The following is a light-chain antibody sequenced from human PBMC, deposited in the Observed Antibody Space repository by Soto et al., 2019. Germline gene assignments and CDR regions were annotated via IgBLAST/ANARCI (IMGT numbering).Light chain of an antibody. J-gene: IGLJ1*01. CDR1: SSDVGGYND. CDR2: DVS. Sequence: QSALTQPASVSGSPGQSITISCTGTSSDVGGYNDVSWYQQHPGKAPKLMIYDVSNRPSGVSNRFSGSKSGNTASLTISGPQAADEGNYYSTSYPTTSTLAVFGPGTKLTAL. CDR3: TSYPTTSTLAV. V-gene: IGLV2-14*01.